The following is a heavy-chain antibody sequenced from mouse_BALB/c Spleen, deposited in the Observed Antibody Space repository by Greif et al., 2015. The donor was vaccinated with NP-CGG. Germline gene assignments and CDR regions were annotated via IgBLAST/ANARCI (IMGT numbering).Heavy chain of an antibody. CDR1: GFNIKDTY. V-gene: IGHV14-3*02. CDR2: IDPANGNT. D-gene: IGHD2-14*01. CDR3: ARYYRYPYYAMDY. J-gene: IGHJ4*01. Sequence: VQLQQSGAELVKPGASVKLSCTASGFNIKDTYMHWVKQRPEQGLEWIGRIDPANGNTKYDPKFQGKATITADTSSNTSYLQLSCLTSEDTAVYYCARYYRYPYYAMDYWGQGTSVTVSS.